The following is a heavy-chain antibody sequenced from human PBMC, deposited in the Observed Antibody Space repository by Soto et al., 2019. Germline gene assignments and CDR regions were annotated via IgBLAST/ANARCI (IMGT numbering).Heavy chain of an antibody. D-gene: IGHD5-18*01. J-gene: IGHJ2*01. Sequence: QVQLVESGGGVVQPGRSLRLSCAASGFTFSSYAMHWVRQAPGKGLEWVAVISYDGSNKYYTGSVKGRFTISRDNSKNTLYLQMNSLRAEDTAVYYCARDPLCATAMVLWYFDLWGHGTLVTVSS. V-gene: IGHV3-30-3*01. CDR1: GFTFSSYA. CDR3: ARDPLCATAMVLWYFDL. CDR2: ISYDGSNK.